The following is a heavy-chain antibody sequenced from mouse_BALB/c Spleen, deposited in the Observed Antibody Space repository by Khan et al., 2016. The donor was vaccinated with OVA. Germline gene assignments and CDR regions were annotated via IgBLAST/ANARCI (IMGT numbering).Heavy chain of an antibody. CDR2: INPSTGYT. Sequence: VQLQESGAELAKPGASVKMSCKASGYTFINYWILWVKQRPGQGLEWIGYINPSTGYTEHNQNFKDKATLTADKSSSTAYMQLSSLTSEDSAVYYCARRGLRWDFDYWGQGTTLTVSS. CDR3: ARRGLRWDFDY. D-gene: IGHD1-1*01. V-gene: IGHV1-7*01. J-gene: IGHJ2*01. CDR1: GYTFINYW.